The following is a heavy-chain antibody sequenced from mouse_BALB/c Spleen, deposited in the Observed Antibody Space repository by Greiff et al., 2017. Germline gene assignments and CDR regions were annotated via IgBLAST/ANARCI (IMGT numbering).Heavy chain of an antibody. CDR2: INPSNGRT. CDR3: ARDGNYGY. Sequence: VQLQQPGAELVKPGASVKLSCKASGYTFTSYWMHWVKQRPGQRLEWIGEINPSNGRTNYNEKFKSKATLTVDKSSSTAYMQLSSLTSEDSAVYYCARDGNYGYWGQGTTLTVSS. D-gene: IGHD2-1*01. V-gene: IGHV1S81*02. CDR1: GYTFTSYW. J-gene: IGHJ2*01.